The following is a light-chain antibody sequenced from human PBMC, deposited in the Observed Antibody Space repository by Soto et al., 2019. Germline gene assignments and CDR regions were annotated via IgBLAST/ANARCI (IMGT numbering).Light chain of an antibody. CDR1: QSVGTW. CDR2: GAS. V-gene: IGKV1-5*01. Sequence: DIQMTQSPSTLSASVGGRVTITCRASQSVGTWVAWYQQKPGKAPKLLIYGASNLESGVPSRFSGSGSGTEFTLTITTLQPDDFATYYCQQYYSYPWTFGQGTKVEIK. CDR3: QQYYSYPWT. J-gene: IGKJ1*01.